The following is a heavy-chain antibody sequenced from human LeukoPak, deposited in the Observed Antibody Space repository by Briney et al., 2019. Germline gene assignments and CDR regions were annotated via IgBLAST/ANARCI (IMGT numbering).Heavy chain of an antibody. CDR1: GYTFTSYD. CDR3: ARDHSDSWLDS. V-gene: IGHV1-8*01. D-gene: IGHD6-13*01. J-gene: IGHJ5*01. Sequence: ASVKVSCKASGYTFTSYDIHWVRQATGQGLEWMGWMKPNSGDSGLAQKFQGRVTMAWNTSMSTVYMELSSLRSEDTAVYYCARDHSDSWLDSWGQGTLVTVSS. CDR2: MKPNSGDS.